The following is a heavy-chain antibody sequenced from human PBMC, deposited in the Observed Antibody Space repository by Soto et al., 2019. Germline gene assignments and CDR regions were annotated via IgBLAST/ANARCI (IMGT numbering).Heavy chain of an antibody. CDR2: IWYDGSTK. Sequence: QVQLVQSGGGVVQPGRSLRLSCAASGFSFSTYAMHWVRQAPGKGLEWVAVIWYDGSTKYYSDSVRGRFTISRDNSNKTLYLQMSSLGAEDTAVYYCARDYSGNYKVLFYLDFWGRGTLVTVSS. V-gene: IGHV3-33*01. D-gene: IGHD1-26*01. J-gene: IGHJ4*02. CDR3: ARDYSGNYKVLFYLDF. CDR1: GFSFSTYA.